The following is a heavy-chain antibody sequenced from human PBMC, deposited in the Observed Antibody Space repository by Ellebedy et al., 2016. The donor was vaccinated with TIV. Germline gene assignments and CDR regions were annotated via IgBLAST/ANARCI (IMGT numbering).Heavy chain of an antibody. J-gene: IGHJ6*02. Sequence: AASVKVSCKASGGTFSSYAISWVRQAPGQGLEWMGGIIPIFGTANYAQKFQGRVTVTADESTSTAYMELSSLRSEDTAVYYSARSNSGSSSQYYYYGMDVWGQGTTVTVSS. V-gene: IGHV1-69*13. CDR1: GGTFSSYA. CDR3: ARSNSGSSSQYYYYGMDV. CDR2: IIPIFGTA. D-gene: IGHD6-6*01.